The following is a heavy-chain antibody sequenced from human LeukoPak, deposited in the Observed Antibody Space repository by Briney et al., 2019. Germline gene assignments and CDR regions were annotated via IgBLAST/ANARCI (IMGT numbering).Heavy chain of an antibody. CDR2: INPNSGGT. Sequence: SVKVSCKASGYTFTGYYMHGVRQAPGQGLEGMGWINPNSGGTNYAQNFQGRVTMTRDTSISTAYMELSRLRSDDTAMYYCARELPSSGYSVDYWGQGTLVTVSS. CDR3: ARELPSSGYSVDY. V-gene: IGHV1-2*02. J-gene: IGHJ4*02. D-gene: IGHD3-22*01. CDR1: GYTFTGYY.